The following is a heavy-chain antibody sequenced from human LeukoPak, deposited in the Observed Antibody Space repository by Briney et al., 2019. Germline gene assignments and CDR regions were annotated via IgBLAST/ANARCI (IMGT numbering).Heavy chain of an antibody. D-gene: IGHD6-19*01. V-gene: IGHV3-30*03. CDR2: ISYDGSNK. Sequence: GRSLRLSCAASGFTFSSYGMHWVRQAPGKGLEWVAVISYDGSNKYYADSVKGRFTISRDNSKNTLYLQMNSLRAEDTAVYYCARDTGSSGWSSFDYWGQGTLVTVSS. CDR1: GFTFSSYG. CDR3: ARDTGSSGWSSFDY. J-gene: IGHJ4*02.